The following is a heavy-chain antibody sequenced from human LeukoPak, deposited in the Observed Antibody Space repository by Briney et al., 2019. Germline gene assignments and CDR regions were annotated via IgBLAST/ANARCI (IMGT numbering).Heavy chain of an antibody. D-gene: IGHD6-19*01. V-gene: IGHV4-61*01. CDR2: IYYSGST. J-gene: IGHJ4*02. Sequence: SETLSLTCTVSGGSISSSSYYWSWIRQPPGKGLEWIGYIYYSGSTNYNPSLKSRVTISVDTSKNQFSLKLSSVTAADTAVYYCARAGSSGLLGYYFDYWGQGTLVTVSS. CDR3: ARAGSSGLLGYYFDY. CDR1: GGSISSSSYY.